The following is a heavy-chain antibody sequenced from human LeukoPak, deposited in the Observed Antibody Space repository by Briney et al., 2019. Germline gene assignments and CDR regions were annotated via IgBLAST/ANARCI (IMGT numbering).Heavy chain of an antibody. Sequence: PSETLSLTCAVYGGSFSGYYWSWIRQPPGKGLEWIGEINHSGSTNYNPSLKSRVTISVDTSKNQFSLKLSSVTAADTAVYYCARGDRWLTFDYWGQGTLVTVSS. CDR3: ARGDRWLTFDY. V-gene: IGHV4-34*01. CDR1: GGSFSGYY. J-gene: IGHJ4*02. CDR2: INHSGST. D-gene: IGHD5-24*01.